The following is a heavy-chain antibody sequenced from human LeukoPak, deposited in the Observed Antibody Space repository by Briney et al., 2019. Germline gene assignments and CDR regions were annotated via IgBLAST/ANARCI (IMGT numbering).Heavy chain of an antibody. Sequence: SETLSLTCTVSGGSISSYYWSWIRQPAGKGLEWIGRIYTRASTNYNPSLKSRVAMSVDTSKNQFSLRLSSVTAADTAVYYCVRADSSGYSFDCWGQGTLVTVSS. CDR1: GGSISSYY. J-gene: IGHJ4*02. V-gene: IGHV4-4*07. CDR3: VRADSSGYSFDC. CDR2: IYTRAST. D-gene: IGHD3-22*01.